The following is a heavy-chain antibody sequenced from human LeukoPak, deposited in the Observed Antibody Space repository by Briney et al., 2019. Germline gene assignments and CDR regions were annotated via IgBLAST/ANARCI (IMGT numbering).Heavy chain of an antibody. CDR3: ASVDTTGYSSSWDPGAIDY. V-gene: IGHV4-38-2*02. J-gene: IGHJ4*02. CDR1: GYSISSGYY. Sequence: WETLSLTCTVSGYSISSGYYWGWIRQPPGKGLEWIGSIYHSGSTYYNPSLKSRVTISVDTSKNQFSLKLSSVTAADTAVYYCASVDTTGYSSSWDPGAIDYWGQGTLVTVSS. CDR2: IYHSGST. D-gene: IGHD6-13*01.